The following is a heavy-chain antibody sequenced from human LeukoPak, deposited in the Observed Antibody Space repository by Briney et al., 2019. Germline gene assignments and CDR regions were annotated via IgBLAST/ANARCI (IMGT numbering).Heavy chain of an antibody. CDR1: GFTFSNHE. CDR2: IDSSDSSGPAV. Sequence: GGSLRLSCVASGFTFSNHEMSWVRQAPGKGLEWISYIDSSDSSGPAVSYADSVKGRFTISRDNAKNSLHLQMNSLRAEDTAVYFCAREPTYDILTSDAFDIWGQGTMVTVSP. J-gene: IGHJ3*02. V-gene: IGHV3-48*03. D-gene: IGHD3-9*01. CDR3: AREPTYDILTSDAFDI.